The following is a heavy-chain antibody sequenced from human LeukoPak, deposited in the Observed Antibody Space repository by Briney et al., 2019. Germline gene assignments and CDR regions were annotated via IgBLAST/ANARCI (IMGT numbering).Heavy chain of an antibody. CDR2: ISSTGSTI. CDR3: ARSRATYAFDL. J-gene: IGHJ3*01. CDR1: GFTFSGYS. D-gene: IGHD5-12*01. V-gene: IGHV3-48*01. Sequence: GSLRLSCTASGFTFSGYSMDWVRPAPGKGLEWVSYISSTGSTIYYADSVKGQFTISRDNAMNSLYLQMNSLRAEDTAVYYCARSRATYAFDLWGQGTVVTVSS.